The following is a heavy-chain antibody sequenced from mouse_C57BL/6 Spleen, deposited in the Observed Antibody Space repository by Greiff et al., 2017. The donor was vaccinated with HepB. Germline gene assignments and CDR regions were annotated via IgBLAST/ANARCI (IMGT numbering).Heavy chain of an antibody. CDR3: ARSDYDPWFAY. Sequence: VKLMESGAELVKPGASVKISCKASGYAFSSYWMNWVKQRPGKGLEWIGQIYPGDGDTNYNGKFKGKATLTADKSSSTAYMQLSSLTSEDSVVYFCARSDYDPWFAYWGQGTLVTVSA. D-gene: IGHD2-4*01. V-gene: IGHV1-80*01. CDR2: IYPGDGDT. CDR1: GYAFSSYW. J-gene: IGHJ3*01.